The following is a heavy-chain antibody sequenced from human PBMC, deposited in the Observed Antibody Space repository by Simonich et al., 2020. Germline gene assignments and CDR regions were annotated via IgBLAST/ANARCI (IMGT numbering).Heavy chain of an antibody. J-gene: IGHJ3*02. CDR1: GGSISSSSYY. CDR3: ARHAGFAFDI. D-gene: IGHD6-13*01. V-gene: IGHV4-39*01. Sequence: QLQLQESGPGLVKPSETLSLTCTVSGGSISSSSYYWGWIRQPPGKGLEWIGSIYYSGSTDYTPSLKSRVTISVDTSKNQVSLKLSSVTAADTAVYYCARHAGFAFDIWGQGTMVTVSS. CDR2: IYYSGST.